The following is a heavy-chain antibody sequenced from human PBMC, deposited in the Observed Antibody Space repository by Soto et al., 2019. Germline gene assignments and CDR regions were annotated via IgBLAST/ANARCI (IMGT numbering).Heavy chain of an antibody. D-gene: IGHD6-13*01. J-gene: IGHJ4*02. CDR3: ARESRSALGTVEH. CDR1: GASLSDYY. Sequence: LSLTCPVYGASLSDYYWSLIRQPAGKGLECIGRIYASGNTNYNPSLKSRVTMSVDTSKNQFSLTLNSVTAADTAVYYCARESRSALGTVEHWGRGTLVTGSS. CDR2: IYASGNT. V-gene: IGHV4-4*07.